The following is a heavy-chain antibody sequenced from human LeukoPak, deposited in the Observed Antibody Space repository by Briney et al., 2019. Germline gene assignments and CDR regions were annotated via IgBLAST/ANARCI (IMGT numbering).Heavy chain of an antibody. CDR3: ARTYNSGWYFDY. D-gene: IGHD6-19*01. J-gene: IGHJ4*02. Sequence: GGSLRLSCSTSGFTLSSFNMNWVRQAPGKGLEWVSYISSRGSSMYYADSVKGRFTISRDNAKNSLYLQMDSLRDDDTAVYYCARTYNSGWYFDYWGQGTLVTVSS. CDR1: GFTLSSFN. CDR2: ISSRGSSM. V-gene: IGHV3-48*02.